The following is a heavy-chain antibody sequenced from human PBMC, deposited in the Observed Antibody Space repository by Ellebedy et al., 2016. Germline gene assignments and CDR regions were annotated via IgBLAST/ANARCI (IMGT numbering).Heavy chain of an antibody. J-gene: IGHJ4*02. D-gene: IGHD3-22*01. Sequence: LRLSCAASGFIVSSNYMSWVRQHPGKGLEWIGYIYYSGSTYYNPSLKSRVTISVDTSKNQFSLTLSSVTAADTAVYYCARARRESMIVKVAYFDSWGQGTLVTVSS. V-gene: IGHV4-31*02. CDR1: GFIVSSNY. CDR2: IYYSGST. CDR3: ARARRESMIVKVAYFDS.